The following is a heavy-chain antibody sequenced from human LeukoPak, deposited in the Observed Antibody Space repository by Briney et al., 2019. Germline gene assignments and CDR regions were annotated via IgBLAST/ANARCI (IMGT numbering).Heavy chain of an antibody. J-gene: IGHJ3*02. CDR2: INHSGST. CDR1: GGSFSGYY. Sequence: PSETLSLTCAVYGGSFSGYYWSWIRQPSGKGLEWIGEINHSGSTKYNPSLKSRVTISVDTSKNQFSLKVISMTAADTAAYYCTKSDGYGLIRICGRGTMVTVSS. V-gene: IGHV4-34*03. CDR3: TKSDGYGLIRI. D-gene: IGHD3-10*01.